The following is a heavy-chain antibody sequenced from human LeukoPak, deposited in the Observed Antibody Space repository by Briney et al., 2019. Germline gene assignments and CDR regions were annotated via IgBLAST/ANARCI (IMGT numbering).Heavy chain of an antibody. CDR2: ISGSGTST. Sequence: GGSLRLSCAASGFTFSSYAMSWARQAPGKGLEWVSGISGSGTSTYYADSAKGRFTISRDNSKNTLYLQMDSLRAEDTAVYYCAKARYNSGWYGLDPWGQGTLVAVSS. CDR3: AKARYNSGWYGLDP. J-gene: IGHJ5*02. V-gene: IGHV3-23*01. D-gene: IGHD6-19*01. CDR1: GFTFSSYA.